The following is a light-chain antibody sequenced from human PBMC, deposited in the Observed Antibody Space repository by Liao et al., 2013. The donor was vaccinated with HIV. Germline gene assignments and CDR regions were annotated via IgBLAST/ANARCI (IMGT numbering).Light chain of an antibody. CDR3: QAWDSTTASYV. CDR2: EGN. Sequence: SYELTQPPSVSVSPGQTGTITCSGDSLGDKHASWYKQRPGQSPVLVIYEGNKRPSGIPERFSGSNSGNTATLTISGTQATDEADYYCQAWDSTTASYVFGTGTKVTVL. V-gene: IGLV3-1*01. J-gene: IGLJ1*01. CDR1: SLGDKH.